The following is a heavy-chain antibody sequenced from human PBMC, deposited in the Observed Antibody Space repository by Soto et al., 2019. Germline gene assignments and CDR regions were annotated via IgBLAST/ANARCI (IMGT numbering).Heavy chain of an antibody. CDR3: TEGGVVVAATHLFFVDDYYYYMDV. D-gene: IGHD2-15*01. CDR1: GFTFSSYG. J-gene: IGHJ6*03. V-gene: IGHV3-30*18. Sequence: QVQLVESGGGVVQPGRSLRLSCAASGFTFSSYGMHWVRQAPGKGLEWVAVISYDGSNKYYADSVKGRFTISRDNSKNTLYQLMSSMGAEATAEYYCTEGGVVVAATHLFFVDDYYYYMDVWGKGTTVTVSS. CDR2: ISYDGSNK.